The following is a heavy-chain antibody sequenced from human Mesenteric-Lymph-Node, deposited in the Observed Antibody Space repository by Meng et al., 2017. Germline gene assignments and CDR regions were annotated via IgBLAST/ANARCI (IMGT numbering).Heavy chain of an antibody. CDR2: IYTSGST. CDR1: GGSISSGSYY. J-gene: IGHJ3*02. CDR3: ARDLLYYDSSGYYNDAFDI. Sequence: SETLSLTCTVSGGSISSGSYYWSWIRQPAGKGLEWIGRIYTSGSTNYSPSLKSRVTISVDTSKNQFSLKLSSVTAADTAVYYCARDLLYYDSSGYYNDAFDIWGQGTMVTVSS. D-gene: IGHD3-22*01. V-gene: IGHV4-61*02.